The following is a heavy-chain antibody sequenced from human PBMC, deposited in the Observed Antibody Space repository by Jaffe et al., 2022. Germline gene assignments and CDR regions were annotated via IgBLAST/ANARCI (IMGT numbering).Heavy chain of an antibody. CDR3: ARGLWFRELFPTVRYMDV. J-gene: IGHJ6*03. D-gene: IGHD3-10*01. CDR2: ISAYNGNT. V-gene: IGHV1-18*01. Sequence: QVQLVQSGAEVKKPGASVKVSCKASGYTFTSYGISWVRQAPGQGLEWMGWISAYNGNTNYAQKLQGRVTMTTDTSTSTAYMELRSLRSDDTAVYYCARGLWFRELFPTVRYMDVWGKGTTVTVSS. CDR1: GYTFTSYG.